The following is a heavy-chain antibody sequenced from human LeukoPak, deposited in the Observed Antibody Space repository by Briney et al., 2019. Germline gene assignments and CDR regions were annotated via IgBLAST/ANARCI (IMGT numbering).Heavy chain of an antibody. CDR1: GFTVSSNF. Sequence: GGSLRLSCAASGFTVSSNFMSWVRQPPGKGLEWVAVIYRAGGTHYADAVKGRFTISRDNSNSMVYLQMNSLRAEDTAVYFCARRVEDWGQGTLVTVSS. J-gene: IGHJ4*02. V-gene: IGHV3-66*04. CDR2: IYRAGGT. D-gene: IGHD2-15*01. CDR3: ARRVED.